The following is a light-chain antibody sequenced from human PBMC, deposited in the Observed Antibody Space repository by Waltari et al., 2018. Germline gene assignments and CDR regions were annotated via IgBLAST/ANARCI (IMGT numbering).Light chain of an antibody. V-gene: IGLV2-23*02. CDR1: SSAVGSFNL. Sequence: QSALTQPASVSGSPGQSITISCTGPSSAVGSFNLVSWYQQHPGKAPKLMIYVVTKRPSGVSNRFSGSKSGNTASLTISGLQAEDEADYYCCSYATSSWVFGGGTRLTVL. J-gene: IGLJ3*02. CDR2: VVT. CDR3: CSYATSSWV.